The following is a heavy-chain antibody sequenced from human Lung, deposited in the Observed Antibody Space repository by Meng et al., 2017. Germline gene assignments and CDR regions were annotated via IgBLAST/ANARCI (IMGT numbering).Heavy chain of an antibody. Sequence: GQRRQWSTVPLTPSVTLALTGVFSGGSVSDDYWSWIRQPPGKGLEWIGEINHSGSTNYNPSLESRATISVDTSQNNLSLKLSSVTAADSAVYYCARGPTTMAHDFDYWGQGTLVTVSS. V-gene: IGHV4-34*01. J-gene: IGHJ4*02. CDR1: GGSVSDDY. D-gene: IGHD4-11*01. CDR3: ARGPTTMAHDFDY. CDR2: INHSGST.